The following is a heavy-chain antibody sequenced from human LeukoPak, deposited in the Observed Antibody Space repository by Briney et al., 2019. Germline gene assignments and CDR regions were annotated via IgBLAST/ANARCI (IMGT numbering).Heavy chain of an antibody. CDR1: GGSISSHY. CDR2: IYCSGST. CDR3: ARETTVVTPGRSDVFET. D-gene: IGHD4-23*01. J-gene: IGHJ3*02. Sequence: SETLSLTCTVSGGSISSHYWNWIRQPPGKGLEWIWYIYCSGSTNYNPSLKSRVTISVDTSKNQFSLKLSSVTAADTAVYYCARETTVVTPGRSDVFETWGQGTMVSVSS. V-gene: IGHV4-59*11.